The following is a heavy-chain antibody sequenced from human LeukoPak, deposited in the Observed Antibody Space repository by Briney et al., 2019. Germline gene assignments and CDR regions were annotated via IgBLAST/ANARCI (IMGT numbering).Heavy chain of an antibody. CDR2: IIPIFGTA. Sequence: SVKVSCKSSGGTFSSYAISWVRQAPGQGLEWMGGIIPIFGTANYAQKFQGRVTITADESTSTAYMELSSLRSEDTAVYYCASYGITPVTPSYWGQGTLVTVSS. V-gene: IGHV1-69*13. CDR3: ASYGITPVTPSY. CDR1: GGTFSSYA. D-gene: IGHD4-17*01. J-gene: IGHJ4*02.